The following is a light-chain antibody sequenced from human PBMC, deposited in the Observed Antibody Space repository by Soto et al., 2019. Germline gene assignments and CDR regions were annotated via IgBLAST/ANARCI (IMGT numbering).Light chain of an antibody. J-gene: IGKJ2*01. Sequence: DIVMTQSPDSLAVSLGERATINCKSSQSVLYSSNNKNYLAWYQQKPGQPPRLLIDWASTRESGVPDRFSGRGAGTSFPPPLSRLQAEDVAVYYCQQYYGPPYTFGQGTKLEIK. CDR2: WAS. CDR3: QQYYGPPYT. V-gene: IGKV4-1*01. CDR1: QSVLYSSNNKNY.